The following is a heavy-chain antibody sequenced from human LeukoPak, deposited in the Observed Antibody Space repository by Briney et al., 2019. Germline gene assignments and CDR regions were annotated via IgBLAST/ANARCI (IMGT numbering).Heavy chain of an antibody. CDR1: GYTFTKYG. Sequence: GGSVTVSFKGSGYTFTKYGMHWVGQAPGQRGEGMGWINAGNGKTKYSQKFQGRFTITRDTSASTAYMELSSLRSEDTAVYYCARGPYCSCGSCYHFDYWGQGTLVTVSS. V-gene: IGHV1-3*01. CDR2: INAGNGKT. D-gene: IGHD2-15*01. J-gene: IGHJ4*02. CDR3: ARGPYCSCGSCYHFDY.